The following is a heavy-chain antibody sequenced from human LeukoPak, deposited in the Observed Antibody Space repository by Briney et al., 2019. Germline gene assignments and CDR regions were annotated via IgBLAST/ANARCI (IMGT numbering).Heavy chain of an antibody. CDR2: ISSSGSYI. Sequence: GGSLRLSCAASGFTFSSYSMNWVRQAPGKGLEWVSSISSSGSYIYYADSVKGRFTISRDNAKNSLYLQMNSLRAEDTAVYYCARKSPGDYWGLGTLVTVSS. V-gene: IGHV3-21*01. CDR1: GFTFSSYS. D-gene: IGHD3-10*01. CDR3: ARKSPGDY. J-gene: IGHJ4*02.